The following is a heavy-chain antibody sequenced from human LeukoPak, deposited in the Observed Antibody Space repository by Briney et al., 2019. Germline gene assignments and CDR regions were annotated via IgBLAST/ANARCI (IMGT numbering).Heavy chain of an antibody. Sequence: GSSVKVSCKASGGTFSSYAISWVRQAPGQGLEWMGRIIPIFGTANYAQKFQGRVTITTDESTSTAYMELSSLRSEDTAVYYCARVRNLVHGDYLFDYWGQGTLVTVSS. CDR2: IIPIFGTA. J-gene: IGHJ4*02. CDR3: ARVRNLVHGDYLFDY. V-gene: IGHV1-69*05. CDR1: GGTFSSYA. D-gene: IGHD4-17*01.